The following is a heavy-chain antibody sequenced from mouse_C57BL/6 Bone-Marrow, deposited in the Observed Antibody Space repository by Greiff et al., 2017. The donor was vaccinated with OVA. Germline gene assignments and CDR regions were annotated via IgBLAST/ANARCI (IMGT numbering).Heavy chain of an antibody. CDR2: SRNKANDYTT. D-gene: IGHD6-1*01. J-gene: IGHJ3*01. CDR1: GFTFSDFY. V-gene: IGHV7-1*01. Sequence: DVKLVESGGGLVQSGRSLRLSCATSGFTFSDFYMEWVRQAPGKGLEWIAASRNKANDYTTEYSASVKGRFIVSRDTSQSILYLQMNALRAEDTAIYYCARDEPVWFAYWGQGTLVTVSA. CDR3: ARDEPVWFAY.